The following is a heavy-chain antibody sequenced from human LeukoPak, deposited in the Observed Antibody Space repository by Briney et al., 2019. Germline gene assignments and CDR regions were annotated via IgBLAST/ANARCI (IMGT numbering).Heavy chain of an antibody. V-gene: IGHV4-4*07. CDR1: GGSISSYY. D-gene: IGHD3-16*02. J-gene: IGHJ4*02. CDR2: IYTSGST. CDR3: AGIYVWGSYRRMGYYFDY. Sequence: SETLSLTCTVSGGSISSYYWSWIRQPAGKGLEWIGRIYTSGSTNYNPSLKSRVTMSVDTSKNQFSLKLSSVTAADTAVYYCAGIYVWGSYRRMGYYFDYWGQGTLVTVSS.